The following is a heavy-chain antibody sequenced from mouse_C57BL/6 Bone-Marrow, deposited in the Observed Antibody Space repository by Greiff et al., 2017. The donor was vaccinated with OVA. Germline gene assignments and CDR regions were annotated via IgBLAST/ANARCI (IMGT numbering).Heavy chain of an antibody. CDR3: ARGDDDGSSENYFDY. J-gene: IGHJ2*01. CDR2: INPYNGGT. Sequence: VHVKQSGPVLVKPGASVKMSCKASGYTFTDYYMNWVKQSHGKSLEWIGVINPYNGGTSYNQKFKGKATLTVDNSSSTAYMELNSLTSEDSAVYYWARGDDDGSSENYFDYWGQGTTLTVSA. CDR1: GYTFTDYY. D-gene: IGHD1-1*01. V-gene: IGHV1-19*01.